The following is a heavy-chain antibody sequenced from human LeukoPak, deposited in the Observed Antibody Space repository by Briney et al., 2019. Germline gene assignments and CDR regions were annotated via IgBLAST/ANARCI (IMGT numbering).Heavy chain of an antibody. CDR2: IYYSGST. CDR3: ARDLGVLSGYYGMDV. Sequence: PSETLSLTCTVSGGSISSYYWGWIRQPPGKGLEWIGSIYYSGSTYYNPSLKSRVTISVDTSKNQFSLKLSSVTAADTAVYYCARDLGVLSGYYGMDVWGQGTTVTVSS. V-gene: IGHV4-39*07. CDR1: GGSISSYY. J-gene: IGHJ6*02. D-gene: IGHD3-10*01.